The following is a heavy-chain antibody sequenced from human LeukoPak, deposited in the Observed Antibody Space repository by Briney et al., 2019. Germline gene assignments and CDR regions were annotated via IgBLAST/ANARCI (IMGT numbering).Heavy chain of an antibody. CDR3: ARPTVAGRRDWFDP. V-gene: IGHV1-18*01. CDR1: GYTFTSYA. Sequence: ASVKVSCKASGYTFTSYAMNWVRQAPGQGLEWMGWVSAYNAYTNYTQKLQGRVTMTTDTSTSTAYMELRSLRSDDTAVYYCARPTVAGRRDWFDPWGQGTLVTVSS. J-gene: IGHJ5*02. CDR2: VSAYNAYT. D-gene: IGHD6-19*01.